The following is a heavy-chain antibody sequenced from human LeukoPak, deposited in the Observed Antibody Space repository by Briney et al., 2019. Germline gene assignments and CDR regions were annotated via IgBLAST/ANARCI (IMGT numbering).Heavy chain of an antibody. CDR1: GFTFNNYR. Sequence: GGPLRLSCAASGFTFNNYRMSWIRHAPGKGVKWAAHINEDESDKYYVHSVKGRFTISRENDKNSLYLQMNSLRAEDTALYYCARRYYYDSSGFDYWGQGTLVTVSS. D-gene: IGHD3-22*01. CDR2: INEDESDK. CDR3: ARRYYYDSSGFDY. V-gene: IGHV3-7*03. J-gene: IGHJ4*02.